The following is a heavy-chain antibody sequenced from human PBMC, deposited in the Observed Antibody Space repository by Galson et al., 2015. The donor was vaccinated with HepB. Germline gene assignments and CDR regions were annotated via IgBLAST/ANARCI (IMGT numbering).Heavy chain of an antibody. D-gene: IGHD5-24*01. Sequence: SVKVSCKASGYTFTSYGISWVRQAPGQGLEWMGWISAYNGNTNYAQKLQGRVTMTTDTSTSTAYMELRSLRSDDTAVYYCARDFPNRDGYSVNDAFDIWGQGTMVTVSS. J-gene: IGHJ3*02. CDR1: GYTFTSYG. CDR2: ISAYNGNT. CDR3: ARDFPNRDGYSVNDAFDI. V-gene: IGHV1-18*04.